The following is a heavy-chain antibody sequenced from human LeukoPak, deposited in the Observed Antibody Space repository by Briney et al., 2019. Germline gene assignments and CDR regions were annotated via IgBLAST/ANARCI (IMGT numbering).Heavy chain of an antibody. D-gene: IGHD4-17*01. CDR2: ISGSGGST. CDR1: GFTFSSYA. V-gene: IGHV3-23*01. CDR3: ANPPTVTTIRFDP. J-gene: IGHJ5*02. Sequence: PGGSLRLSCVASGFTFSSYATSWVRQAPGKGLEWVSDISGSGGSTYYADSVKGRFTISRDNSKNTLYLQMNSLRAEDTAVYYCANPPTVTTIRFDPWGQGTLVTVSS.